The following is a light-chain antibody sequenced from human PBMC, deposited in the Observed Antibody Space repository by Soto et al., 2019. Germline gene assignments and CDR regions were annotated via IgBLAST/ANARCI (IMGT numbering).Light chain of an antibody. CDR3: QVWDSSSDWGV. V-gene: IGLV3-21*02. Sequence: SYELTQPPSVSVAPGQTARITCGGNNIGSKSVHWYQQKPGQAPVLVVYDDSDWPSGIPERFSGSNSGNTATLTISRVEAGDEADYYCQVWDSSSDWGVFGGGTKVTVL. CDR1: NIGSKS. CDR2: DDS. J-gene: IGLJ2*01.